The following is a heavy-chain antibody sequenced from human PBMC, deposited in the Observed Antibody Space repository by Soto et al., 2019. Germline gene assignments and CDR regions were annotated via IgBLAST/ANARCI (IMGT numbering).Heavy chain of an antibody. V-gene: IGHV3-30-3*01. CDR2: ISYDGSNK. J-gene: IGHJ4*02. D-gene: IGHD6-13*01. Sequence: GGSLRLSCAASGFTFSSYAMHWVRQAPGKGLEWVAVISYDGSNKYYADSVKGRFTISRDNSKNTLYLQMNSLRAEDTAVYYCARAIRRLSSWYGGEFDYWGQGTLVTVSS. CDR3: ARAIRRLSSWYGGEFDY. CDR1: GFTFSSYA.